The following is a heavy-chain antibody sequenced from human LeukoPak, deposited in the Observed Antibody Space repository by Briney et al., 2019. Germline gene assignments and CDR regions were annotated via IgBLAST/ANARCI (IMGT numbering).Heavy chain of an antibody. D-gene: IGHD2-15*01. CDR3: AKDQSIVVVAAATRGMDV. CDR2: ISYDGSNK. J-gene: IGHJ6*02. CDR1: GFTFSSYG. V-gene: IGHV3-30*18. Sequence: GGSLRLSCAASGFTFSSYGMHWVRQAPGKGLEWVAVISYDGSNKYYADSVKGRFTISRDNSKNTLYLQMNSLRAEDTAVYYCAKDQSIVVVAAATRGMDVWGQGTTVTVSS.